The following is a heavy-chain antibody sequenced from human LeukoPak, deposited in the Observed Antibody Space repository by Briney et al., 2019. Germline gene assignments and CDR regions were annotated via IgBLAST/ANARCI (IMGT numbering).Heavy chain of an antibody. D-gene: IGHD3-22*01. J-gene: IGHJ3*02. Sequence: GASVKVSCKASGYTFTSYYMHWVRQAPGQGLEWMGLINPSGGSTSYAQKFQGRVTMTRDMSTSTVYMELSSLRSEDTAVYYCARGANRYDSSGQGAFDIWGQGTMVTVSS. CDR2: INPSGGST. CDR3: ARGANRYDSSGQGAFDI. V-gene: IGHV1-46*01. CDR1: GYTFTSYY.